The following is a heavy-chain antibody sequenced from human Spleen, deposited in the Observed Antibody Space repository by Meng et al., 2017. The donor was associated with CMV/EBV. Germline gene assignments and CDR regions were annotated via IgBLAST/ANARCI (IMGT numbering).Heavy chain of an antibody. D-gene: IGHD2-15*01. CDR2: IDTAGET. CDR3: AIEGGYPRGKYQGMDV. V-gene: IGHV3-13*01. J-gene: IGHJ6*02. CDR1: GFTVSSNY. Sequence: GGSLRLSCAASGFTVSSNYMSWVRQAPGKGLEWVSGIDTAGETAYPGSVKGRFTISRENGKTSLHLQMNSLRPGDTAVYYCAIEGGYPRGKYQGMDVWRQGTTVTVSS.